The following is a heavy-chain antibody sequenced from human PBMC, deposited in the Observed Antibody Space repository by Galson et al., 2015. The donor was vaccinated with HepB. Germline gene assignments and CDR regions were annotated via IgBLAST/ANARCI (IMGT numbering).Heavy chain of an antibody. D-gene: IGHD6-6*01. V-gene: IGHV3-21*01. Sequence: SLRLSCAASGFTFSSYSMNWVRQAPGKGLEWVSSISSSSSYIYYADSVKGRFTISRDNAKNSLYLQMNSLRAEDTAVYYCAREYSSSTPPQALGYWGQGTLVTVSS. CDR2: ISSSSSYI. J-gene: IGHJ4*02. CDR3: AREYSSSTPPQALGY. CDR1: GFTFSSYS.